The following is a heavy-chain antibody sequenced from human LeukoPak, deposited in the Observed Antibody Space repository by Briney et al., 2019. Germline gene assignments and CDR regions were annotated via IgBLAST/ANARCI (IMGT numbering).Heavy chain of an antibody. CDR2: INPNSGGT. V-gene: IGHV1-2*02. J-gene: IGHJ5*02. Sequence: GASVKVSCKASGYTFTGYYTHWVRQAPGQGLEWMGWINPNSGGTNYAQKFQGRVTMTRDTSISPAYMELSRLRSDDTAVYYCARDLVNNWFDPWGQGTLVTVSS. CDR3: ARDLVNNWFDP. CDR1: GYTFTGYY.